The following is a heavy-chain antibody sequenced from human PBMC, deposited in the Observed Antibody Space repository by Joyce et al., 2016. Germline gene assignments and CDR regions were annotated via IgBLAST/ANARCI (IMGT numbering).Heavy chain of an antibody. CDR1: GFTFNRYA. Sequence: QVQLVESGGGVAQPGRSLRLSCAASGFTFNRYAMQWVRQTPGTGLEWVAVISTDGSKKFYTDSVKDRFIISRDNSNKRVCVQMNSLRVEDTGVYYCARSPSNSWHTFDSWGQGTLVSVSS. CDR2: ISTDGSKK. CDR3: ARSPSNSWHTFDS. J-gene: IGHJ4*02. D-gene: IGHD2-2*01. V-gene: IGHV3-30-3*01.